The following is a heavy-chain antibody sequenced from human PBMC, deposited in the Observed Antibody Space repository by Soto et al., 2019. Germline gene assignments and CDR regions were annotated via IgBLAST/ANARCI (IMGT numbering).Heavy chain of an antibody. CDR2: IIPILGIA. V-gene: IGHV1-69*08. D-gene: IGHD3-10*01. CDR1: GGTFSSYT. Sequence: QVQLVQSGAEVKKPGSSVKVSCKASGGTFSSYTISWVRQAPGQGLEWMGRIIPILGIANSAQKFQGRVTITADKATSTAYMELSSLRSEDTAVYYCARDIGVYGSGIRRLNWFDPWGQGTLVTVSS. CDR3: ARDIGVYGSGIRRLNWFDP. J-gene: IGHJ5*02.